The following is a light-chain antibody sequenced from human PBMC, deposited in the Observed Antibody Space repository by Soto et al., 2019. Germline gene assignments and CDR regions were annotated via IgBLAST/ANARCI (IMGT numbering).Light chain of an antibody. CDR1: QSISSW. J-gene: IGKJ1*01. CDR3: QQYNSYPWT. Sequence: DILMTQSPSTLSASVGDRVTITCRASQSISSWLAWYQQKPGKAPKLLIYKASSLESGVPSRFSGSGSGTEFTLPISSLQPDVFATYFCQQYNSYPWTFGQGTKVEIK. V-gene: IGKV1-5*03. CDR2: KAS.